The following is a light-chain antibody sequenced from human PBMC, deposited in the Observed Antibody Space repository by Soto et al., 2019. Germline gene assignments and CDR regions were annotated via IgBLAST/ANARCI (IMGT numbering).Light chain of an antibody. Sequence: EIVLTQSPATLSLSPGERATLSCRASQSVSSYLAWYQQKPGQAPRLLIYDASNRATGIPARFSGSGSGTDFTLTISLLEPEDVAVYYCQQRSNWPPTLTFGGGNKVEIK. CDR3: QQRSNWPPTLT. CDR1: QSVSSY. J-gene: IGKJ4*01. V-gene: IGKV3-11*01. CDR2: DAS.